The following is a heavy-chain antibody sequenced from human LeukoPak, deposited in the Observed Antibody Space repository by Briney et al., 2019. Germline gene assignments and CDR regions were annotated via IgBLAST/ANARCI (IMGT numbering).Heavy chain of an antibody. D-gene: IGHD3-16*01. CDR3: GIEVTFGRRGY. V-gene: IGHV4-34*01. CDR2: INHSGST. CDR1: GGSFSGYY. J-gene: IGHJ4*02. Sequence: SETLSLTCAVYGGSFSGYYWSWIRQPPGKGLEWIGEINHSGSTNYNPSLKSRVTISVDTSKNQFSLKLSSVTAADTAVYYCGIEVTFGRRGYWGQGTLVTVSS.